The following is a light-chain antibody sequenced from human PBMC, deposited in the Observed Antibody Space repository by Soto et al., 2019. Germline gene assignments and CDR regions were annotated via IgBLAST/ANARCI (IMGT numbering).Light chain of an antibody. CDR3: ATLDDILSASV. CDR2: RNN. Sequence: QSVLTQAPSATGTPGQTVNISCFGSSSNIGSNYVYWYQQLSGTAPKLLVYRNNQRPAGVPDRFSGSKADTSASLAISGLRSGDEADYFCATLDDILSASVFGGGTQLTVL. V-gene: IGLV1-47*01. CDR1: SSNIGSNY. J-gene: IGLJ7*01.